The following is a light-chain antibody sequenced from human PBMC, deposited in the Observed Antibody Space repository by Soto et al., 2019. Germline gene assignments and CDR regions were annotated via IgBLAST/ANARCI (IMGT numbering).Light chain of an antibody. V-gene: IGKV1-5*03. CDR1: QSISSW. CDR3: QQYNSYWT. Sequence: DIQMTQSPSTLSVSVGDRVTITCRASQSISSWLAWYQQKAGKAPKLLIYKASSLESGVPSRFSGSRSGTEFTLTISSLQPDDFATYYCQQYNSYWTFGQGTKVEIK. CDR2: KAS. J-gene: IGKJ1*01.